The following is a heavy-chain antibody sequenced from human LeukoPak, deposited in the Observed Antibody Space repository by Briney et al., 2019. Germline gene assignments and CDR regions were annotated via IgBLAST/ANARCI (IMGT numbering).Heavy chain of an antibody. J-gene: IGHJ4*02. V-gene: IGHV3-11*01. D-gene: IGHD1-26*01. Sequence: GGSLRLSCAASGFSFSRYYMNWVRQTPGKALEWISYIPTSGISVHYADSVRGRFTASRDDAKNSLHLQMDSLRVEDTAVYYCTRAVGLGPGAHFDQWGQGALVIVSS. CDR3: TRAVGLGPGAHFDQ. CDR2: IPTSGISV. CDR1: GFSFSRYY.